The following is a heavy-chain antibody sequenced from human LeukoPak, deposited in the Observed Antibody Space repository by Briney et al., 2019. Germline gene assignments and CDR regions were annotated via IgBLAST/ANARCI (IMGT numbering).Heavy chain of an antibody. J-gene: IGHJ4*02. Sequence: GGSLRLSCAASGFTFSSYAMSWVRQAPGKGLEWVANIKQDGSEKYYVDSVKGRFTISRDNAKNSLYLQMNSLRAEDTAVYYCARDLVGATPERGDYWGQGTLVTVSS. D-gene: IGHD1-26*01. CDR3: ARDLVGATPERGDY. CDR1: GFTFSSYA. V-gene: IGHV3-7*01. CDR2: IKQDGSEK.